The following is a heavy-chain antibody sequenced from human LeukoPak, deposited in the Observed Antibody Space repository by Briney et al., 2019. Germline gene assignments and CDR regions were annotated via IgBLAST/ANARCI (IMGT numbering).Heavy chain of an antibody. CDR2: INHRGST. D-gene: IGHD6-19*01. Sequence: PSEALSLTCAVDGGSFSDYYWTLIRQPPGKGLEWIGEINHRGSTHYNPSLKSRVTISVDTSKKQFSLKLSSVTAADTAVYYCATYSTGFDIWGQGTVVTVSS. J-gene: IGHJ3*02. CDR3: ATYSTGFDI. CDR1: GGSFSDYY. V-gene: IGHV4-34*01.